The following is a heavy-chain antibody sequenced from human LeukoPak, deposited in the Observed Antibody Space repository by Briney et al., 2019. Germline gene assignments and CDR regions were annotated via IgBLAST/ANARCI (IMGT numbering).Heavy chain of an antibody. J-gene: IGHJ5*02. Sequence: SETLSLTCTVSGYSINSGYYWGWIRQPPGKGLEWIGSIYHSDTTYYNPSLKSRVTISVDTSKNQFSLKLSSVTAADTAVYYCAREGWELPAWFDPWGQGTLVTVSS. V-gene: IGHV4-38-2*02. D-gene: IGHD1-26*01. CDR3: AREGWELPAWFDP. CDR2: IYHSDTT. CDR1: GYSINSGYY.